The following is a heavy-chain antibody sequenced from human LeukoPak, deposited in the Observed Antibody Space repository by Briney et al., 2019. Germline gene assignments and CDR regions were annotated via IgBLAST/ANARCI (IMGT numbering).Heavy chain of an antibody. J-gene: IGHJ4*02. CDR3: ARAPASYTVDY. Sequence: PSETLSLTCTVSGGSISSYYWSWIRQPPGKGLEWIGYIYYSGSTNYNPSLKSRVTISVDTSKNQFSLKLSSVTAADTAVYYCARAPASYTVDYWGQGTLVTVSS. V-gene: IGHV4-59*08. CDR2: IYYSGST. CDR1: GGSISSYY. D-gene: IGHD2-2*02.